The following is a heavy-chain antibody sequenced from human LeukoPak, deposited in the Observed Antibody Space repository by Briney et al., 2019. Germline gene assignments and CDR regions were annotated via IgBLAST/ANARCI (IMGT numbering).Heavy chain of an antibody. V-gene: IGHV4-39*01. CDR1: GGSISSSSYY. D-gene: IGHD3-9*01. J-gene: IGHJ4*02. CDR2: IYYSGST. CDR3: ARQIVTGYYSIDY. Sequence: SETLSLTCTVSGGSISSSSYYWAWIRQPPGKGLEWIGSIYYSGSTYYNPSLKSRVTVSVDTSKNQFSLKLSSVTAADTAVYYCARQIVTGYYSIDYWGQGTLVTVSS.